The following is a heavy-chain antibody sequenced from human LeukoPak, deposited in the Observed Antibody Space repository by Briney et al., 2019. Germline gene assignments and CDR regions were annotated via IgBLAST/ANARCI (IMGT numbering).Heavy chain of an antibody. CDR3: ARDPQLGPFDY. V-gene: IGHV4-4*07. CDR1: GGSISSYD. D-gene: IGHD6-6*01. J-gene: IGHJ4*02. Sequence: SETLSLTCTVSGGSISSYDWSWIRQPAGKGLEWIGRIYTSGRTNYNPSLKSRVTMSVDTSKKQFSLKLSSVNAADTAVYYCARDPQLGPFDYWGQGTLVTVSS. CDR2: IYTSGRT.